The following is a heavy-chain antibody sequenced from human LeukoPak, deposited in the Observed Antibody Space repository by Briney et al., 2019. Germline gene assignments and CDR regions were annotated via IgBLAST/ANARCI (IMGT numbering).Heavy chain of an antibody. Sequence: PGGSLRLSCAASGFTVSSNYMSWVRQAPGKGLEWVSVIYSGGSTYYADSVKGRFTISRDNSKNTLYLQMNSLRAEDTAVYYCARDLNSSSWLGGYYYYYGMDVWGQGTTVTVSS. CDR2: IYSGGST. J-gene: IGHJ6*02. CDR1: GFTVSSNY. D-gene: IGHD6-13*01. V-gene: IGHV3-66*01. CDR3: ARDLNSSSWLGGYYYYYGMDV.